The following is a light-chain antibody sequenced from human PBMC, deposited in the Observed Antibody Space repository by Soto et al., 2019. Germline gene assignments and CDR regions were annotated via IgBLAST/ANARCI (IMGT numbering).Light chain of an antibody. J-gene: IGKJ4*01. CDR3: QQRSNWPPLT. V-gene: IGKV3-11*01. CDR1: QSVSSY. CDR2: DAS. Sequence: EIVMTQSPATLSVSPGERATLSCRASQSVSSYLAWYQQKPGQAPRLLLYDASNRATGIPARFSGSGSGTDLTLTISSLEPEDFAVYYCQQRSNWPPLTFGGGTKVDIK.